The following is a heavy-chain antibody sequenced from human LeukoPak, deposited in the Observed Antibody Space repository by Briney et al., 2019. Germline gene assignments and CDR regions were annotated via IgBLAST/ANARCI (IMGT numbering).Heavy chain of an antibody. CDR3: ARDGGDGYNLDY. CDR2: INHSGST. V-gene: IGHV4-34*01. J-gene: IGHJ4*02. Sequence: TSETLSLTCAVYGGSFSDYYWSWIRQPPGKGLEWIGEINHSGSTNYNPSLKSRVTISVDTSKNQFSLKLSSVTAADTAVYYCARDGGDGYNLDYWGQGTLVTVSS. D-gene: IGHD5-24*01. CDR1: GGSFSDYY.